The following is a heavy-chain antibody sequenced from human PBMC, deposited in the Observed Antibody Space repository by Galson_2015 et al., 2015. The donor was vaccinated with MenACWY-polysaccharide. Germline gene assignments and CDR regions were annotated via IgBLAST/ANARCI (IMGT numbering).Heavy chain of an antibody. CDR3: ARHWKSSDWYERDYYYYYYMDV. CDR1: GDSVSSNTAA. J-gene: IGHJ6*03. Sequence: CAISGDSVSSNTAAWNWIRQSPSRGLEWLGRTYYRSNWSSDYALSVRGRITINADTSKNQFSLNLSSVTAADTAVYYCARHWKSSDWYERDYYYYYYMDVWGKGTTVTVSS. V-gene: IGHV6-1*01. CDR2: TYYRSNWSS. D-gene: IGHD6-19*01.